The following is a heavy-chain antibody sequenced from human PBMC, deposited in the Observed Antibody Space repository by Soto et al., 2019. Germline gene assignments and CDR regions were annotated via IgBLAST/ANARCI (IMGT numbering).Heavy chain of an antibody. CDR2: IKSNTDGGTT. CDR1: GFTVNNAW. J-gene: IGHJ4*02. V-gene: IGHV3-15*01. Sequence: PGGSLRLSCVASGFTVNNAWMTWVRQAPGKGLEWVGRIKSNTDGGTTDYAAPVKGRFTISRDDSKNTLFLQMSSLKTEDTAVYYCTRGRAAPDNTDYWGQGTQVTVSS. CDR3: TRGRAAPDNTDY. D-gene: IGHD2-15*01.